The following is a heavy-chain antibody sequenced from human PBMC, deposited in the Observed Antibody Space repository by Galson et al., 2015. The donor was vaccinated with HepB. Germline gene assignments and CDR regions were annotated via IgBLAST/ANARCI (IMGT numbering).Heavy chain of an antibody. J-gene: IGHJ6*02. CDR1: GFTFSSYA. CDR3: AKDLRSSGWPDWGMDV. Sequence: SLRLSCAASGFTFSSYAMSWVRQAPGKGLEWVSAISGSGGSTYYADSVKGRFTISRDNSKNTLYLQKNSLRAEDTAVYYCAKDLRSSGWPDWGMDVWGQGTTVTVSS. D-gene: IGHD6-19*01. CDR2: ISGSGGST. V-gene: IGHV3-23*01.